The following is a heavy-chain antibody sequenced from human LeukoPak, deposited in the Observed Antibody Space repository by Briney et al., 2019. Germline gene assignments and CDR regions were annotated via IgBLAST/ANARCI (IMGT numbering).Heavy chain of an antibody. Sequence: SVKVSCKASGGTFSSYAISWVRQAPGQGLEWMGRIIPIFGTANYAQKFQGRVTITTDESTSTAYMELSSLRSEDTAVYYCARDTNERYGSGSYYYYYYYMDVWGKGTTVTVSS. CDR1: GGTFSSYA. CDR3: ARDTNERYGSGSYYYYYYYMDV. V-gene: IGHV1-69*05. D-gene: IGHD3-10*01. CDR2: IIPIFGTA. J-gene: IGHJ6*03.